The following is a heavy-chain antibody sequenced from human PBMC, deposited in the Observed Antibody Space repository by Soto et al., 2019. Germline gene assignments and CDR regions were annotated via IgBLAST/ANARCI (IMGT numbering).Heavy chain of an antibody. D-gene: IGHD3-22*01. CDR3: AKGDRGLVVIITYDY. J-gene: IGHJ4*02. CDR1: GFTFSSYA. V-gene: IGHV3-23*01. CDR2: ISGSGGST. Sequence: GGSLRLSCAASGFTFSSYAMSWVRQAPGKGLEWVSGISGSGGSTYYADSVKGRFTISRDNAKNTLYLQMNSLRAEDTAVYYCAKGDRGLVVIITYDYWGQGTLVTVSS.